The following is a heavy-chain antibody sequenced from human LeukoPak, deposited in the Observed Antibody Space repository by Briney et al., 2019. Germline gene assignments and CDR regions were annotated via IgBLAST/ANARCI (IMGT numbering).Heavy chain of an antibody. V-gene: IGHV3-53*01. CDR3: ARTTPEKAAGTAYFDY. CDR1: GFTVSIYY. Sequence: PGGSLRLSCAASGFTVSIYYMSWVRQAPGKGLEWVSVIYSGGSTYYADSVKGRFTISRDNSKNTLYLQMNSLRAEDTAVYYCARTTPEKAAGTAYFDYWGQGTLVTVSS. D-gene: IGHD6-13*01. J-gene: IGHJ4*02. CDR2: IYSGGST.